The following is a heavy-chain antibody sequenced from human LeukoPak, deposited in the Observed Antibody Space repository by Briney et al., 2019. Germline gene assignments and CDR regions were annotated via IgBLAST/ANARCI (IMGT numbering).Heavy chain of an antibody. J-gene: IGHJ4*02. CDR2: IYYSGST. V-gene: IGHV4-39*01. D-gene: IGHD3-22*01. Sequence: SETLSFTCTGSGGSISSSRYYWRWIRQPPGEGLEWIGSIYYSGSTYYNPSLKSRVTISVDTSTNQFSLKLSSVTAADTAVYYCARLESSGYYPRNYVFDYGGQGTLVTVSS. CDR3: ARLESSGYYPRNYVFDY. CDR1: GGSISSSRYY.